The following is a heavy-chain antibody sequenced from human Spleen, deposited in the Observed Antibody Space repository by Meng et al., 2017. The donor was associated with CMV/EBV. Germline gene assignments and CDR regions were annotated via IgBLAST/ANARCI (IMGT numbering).Heavy chain of an antibody. J-gene: IGHJ4*02. V-gene: IGHV4-4*02. CDR2: IYHSGHT. CDR1: CVSLDDSNR. Sequence: CAVSCVSLDDSNRWSWVRQPRGKGLEWIGQIYHSGHTNDTPSLKSRVTISVDKSKTQFSLKLSSVTAADTAVYYCAGGGMRQQLVYWGQGTLVTVSS. D-gene: IGHD6-13*01. CDR3: AGGGMRQQLVY.